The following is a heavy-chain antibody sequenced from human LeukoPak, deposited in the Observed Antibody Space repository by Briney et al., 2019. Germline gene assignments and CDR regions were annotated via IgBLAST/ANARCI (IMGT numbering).Heavy chain of an antibody. D-gene: IGHD4-23*01. CDR2: LYYSGST. Sequence: SETLSLTCTVSGGSISSSSYYWGWIRQPPGKGLEWIGSLYYSGSTYYNPSLKSRVTMSVDTSQNQFSLKLSSVTAADTAVYYCARNYDGAFDYWGQGTLVTVSS. CDR1: GGSISSSSYY. J-gene: IGHJ4*02. V-gene: IGHV4-39*01. CDR3: ARNYDGAFDY.